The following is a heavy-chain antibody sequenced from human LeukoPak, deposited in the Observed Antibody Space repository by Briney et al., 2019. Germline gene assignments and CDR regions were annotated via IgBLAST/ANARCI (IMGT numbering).Heavy chain of an antibody. CDR1: GFTFSSYG. D-gene: IGHD3-10*01. CDR3: AKPYYYGSRSYMDY. Sequence: GGSLRLSCAASGFTFSSYGMHWVRQAPGKGLEWVAVISYDGSNTYYADSVKGRFTISRDNSKNMLYLQTNSLRAEDTAVYYCAKPYYYGSRSYMDYWGQGTLVTVSS. J-gene: IGHJ4*02. CDR2: ISYDGSNT. V-gene: IGHV3-30*18.